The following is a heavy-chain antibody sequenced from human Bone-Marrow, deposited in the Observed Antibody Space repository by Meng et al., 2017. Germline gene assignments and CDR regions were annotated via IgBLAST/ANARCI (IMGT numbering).Heavy chain of an antibody. D-gene: IGHD6-13*01. CDR3: ARALPGIAAAGRLDY. CDR1: GYTFTSYY. J-gene: IGHJ4*02. CDR2: INPSGGST. V-gene: IGHV1-46*01. Sequence: ASVKVSCKASGYTFTSYYIHWVRQAPGQGLEWMGIINPSGGSTSYAQKFQGRVTMTRDTSTSTVYMELSSLRSEDTAVYYCARALPGIAAAGRLDYWGQGTLVTVSS.